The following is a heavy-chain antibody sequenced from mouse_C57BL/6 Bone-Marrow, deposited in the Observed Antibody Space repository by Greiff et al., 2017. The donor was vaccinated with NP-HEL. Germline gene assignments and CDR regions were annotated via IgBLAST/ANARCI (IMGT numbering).Heavy chain of an antibody. J-gene: IGHJ3*01. CDR2: ISNGGGST. V-gene: IGHV5-12*01. CDR1: GFTFSDYY. D-gene: IGHD2-1*01. CDR3: ARQGAYGNYSDY. Sequence: EVMLVESGGGLVQPGGSLKLSCAASGFTFSDYYMYWVRQTPEKRLEWVAYISNGGGSTYYPDTVKGRFTISRDNAKNTLYLQMSRLKSEDTAMYYCARQGAYGNYSDYWGQGTLVTVSA.